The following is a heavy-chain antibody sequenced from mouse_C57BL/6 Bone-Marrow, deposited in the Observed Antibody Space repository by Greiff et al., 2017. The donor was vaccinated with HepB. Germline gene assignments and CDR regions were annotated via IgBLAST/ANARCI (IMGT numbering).Heavy chain of an antibody. CDR3: TTFYYYGSSSFFDWYFDV. CDR2: IDPETGGT. D-gene: IGHD1-1*01. Sequence: QVQLQQPGAELVRPGASVTLSCKASGYTFTDYEMHWVKQTPVHGLEWIGAIDPETGGTAYNQKFKGKAILTADKSSSTAYMELRSLTSEDSAVYYCTTFYYYGSSSFFDWYFDVWGTGTTVTVSS. J-gene: IGHJ1*03. V-gene: IGHV1-15*01. CDR1: GYTFTDYE.